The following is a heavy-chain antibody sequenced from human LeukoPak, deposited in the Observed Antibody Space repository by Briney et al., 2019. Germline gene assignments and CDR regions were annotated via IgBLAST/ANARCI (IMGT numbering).Heavy chain of an antibody. CDR1: GGTFSSYA. Sequence: GASVKVSCKASGGTFSSYAISWARQAPGQGLEWMGGIIPIFGTANYAQKFQGRVTITADESTSTAYMELSSLRSEDTAVYYCARANDFWSGRTYYYGMDVWGQGTTFTVSS. J-gene: IGHJ6*02. D-gene: IGHD3-3*01. CDR3: ARANDFWSGRTYYYGMDV. CDR2: IIPIFGTA. V-gene: IGHV1-69*13.